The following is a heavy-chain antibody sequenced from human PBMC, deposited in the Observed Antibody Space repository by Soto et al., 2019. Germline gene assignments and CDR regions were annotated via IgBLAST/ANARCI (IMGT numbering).Heavy chain of an antibody. CDR3: ARGREMVKGISSGWYYYYYGMDV. Sequence: QVQLVQSGAEVKKPGSSVKVSCKASGGTFSSYAISWVRQAPGQGLEWMGGIIPIFGTANYAQKFQGRVTITADESTSTAYMELGSLRSEDTAVYYCARGREMVKGISSGWYYYYYGMDVWGQGTTVTVSS. V-gene: IGHV1-69*12. CDR1: GGTFSSYA. D-gene: IGHD6-19*01. CDR2: IIPIFGTA. J-gene: IGHJ6*02.